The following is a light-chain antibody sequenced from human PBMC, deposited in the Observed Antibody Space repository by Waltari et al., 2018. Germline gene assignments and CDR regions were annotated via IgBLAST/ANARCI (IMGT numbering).Light chain of an antibody. CDR3: SSYTSSSTPHVV. Sequence: QSALTQPASVSGSPGQSITISCTGTSSDVGGYNYVSWYQQHPGKAPKLRIYDVSNRPSGVSSRFSGSKSGNTASLTIAGLQAEDEADYYCSSYTSSSTPHVVFGGGTKLTVL. CDR1: SSDVGGYNY. J-gene: IGLJ2*01. V-gene: IGLV2-14*03. CDR2: DVS.